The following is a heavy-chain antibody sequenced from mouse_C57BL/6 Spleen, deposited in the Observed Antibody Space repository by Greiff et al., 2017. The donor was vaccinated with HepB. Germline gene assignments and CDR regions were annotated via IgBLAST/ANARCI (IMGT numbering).Heavy chain of an antibody. CDR3: ARTYGSLAWFAY. Sequence: EVHLVESGGGLVKPGGSLKLSCAASGFTFSDYGMHWVRQAPEKGLEWVAYISSGSSTIYYADTVKGRFTISRDNAKNTLFLQMTSLRSEDTAMYYCARTYGSLAWFAYWGQGTLVTVSA. CDR1: GFTFSDYG. J-gene: IGHJ3*01. V-gene: IGHV5-17*01. D-gene: IGHD1-1*01. CDR2: ISSGSSTI.